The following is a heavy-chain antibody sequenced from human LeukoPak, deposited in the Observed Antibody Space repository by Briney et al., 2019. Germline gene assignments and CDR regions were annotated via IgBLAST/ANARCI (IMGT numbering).Heavy chain of an antibody. CDR2: ISGSGGSA. J-gene: IGHJ5*02. Sequence: GGSLRLSCTASGFTFSNYAMSWVRQATGKGLEWVSSISGSGGSAYYAHSVKGRFTISRDDSDNTLFLQMNSLRVEDTALYYCARDRVSLERRVSFDPWGQGTLVTVSS. D-gene: IGHD3-3*01. V-gene: IGHV3-23*01. CDR3: ARDRVSLERRVSFDP. CDR1: GFTFSNYA.